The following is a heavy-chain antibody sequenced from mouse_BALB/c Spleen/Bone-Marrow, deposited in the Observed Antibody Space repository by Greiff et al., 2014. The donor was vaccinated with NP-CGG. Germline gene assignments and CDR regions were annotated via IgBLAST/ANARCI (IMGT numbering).Heavy chain of an antibody. V-gene: IGHV10-1*02. D-gene: IGHD2-4*01. CDR2: IRSKSNNYAT. CDR1: GFTFNTYA. Sequence: EVQRVESGGGLVQPKGSLKLSCVASGFTFNTYAMNWVRQAPGKGLEWVARIRSKSNNYATYYADSVKDRFTISRDDSQSMLYLQMNNLKTEDTAMYYCVRQNYDYAWFAYWGQGTLVTVSA. CDR3: VRQNYDYAWFAY. J-gene: IGHJ3*01.